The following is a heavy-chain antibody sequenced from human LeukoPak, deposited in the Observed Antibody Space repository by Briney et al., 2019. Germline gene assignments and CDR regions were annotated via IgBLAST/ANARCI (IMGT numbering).Heavy chain of an antibody. V-gene: IGHV3-21*01. CDR1: GFTFSSYS. Sequence: GGSLRLSCAASGFTFSSYSMNWVRQAPGKGLEWVSSISSSSSYIYYADSVKGRFTISRDNAKNSLYLQMNSLRAEDTAVYYCARDRRYDFWSGEWEGHYYYMDVWGKGTTVTVSS. CDR3: ARDRRYDFWSGEWEGHYYYMDV. J-gene: IGHJ6*03. CDR2: ISSSSSYI. D-gene: IGHD3-3*01.